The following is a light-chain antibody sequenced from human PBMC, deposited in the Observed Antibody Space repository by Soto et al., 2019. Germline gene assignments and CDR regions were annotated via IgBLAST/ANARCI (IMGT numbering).Light chain of an antibody. J-gene: IGKJ4*01. V-gene: IGKV1-39*01. CDR2: AAS. CDR3: QQSYTIPFT. Sequence: DIQMTQSPSSLSASVGDRVTVTCRASQSISSNLNWFQQRPGKAPKLLIYAASSLQAGVPSRFSGSGSGTDFTLTISSLQPEDFATYYCQQSYTIPFTFGGGTGVEI. CDR1: QSISSN.